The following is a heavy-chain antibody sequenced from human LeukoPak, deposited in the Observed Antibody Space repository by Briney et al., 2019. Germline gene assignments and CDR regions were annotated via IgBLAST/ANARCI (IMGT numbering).Heavy chain of an antibody. V-gene: IGHV3-48*01. CDR3: ADSTTAANR. CDR2: ISSSSSTI. J-gene: IGHJ5*02. CDR1: GFTFSSYS. D-gene: IGHD4-11*01. Sequence: GGSLRLSCVASGFTFSSYSMNWVRQAPGKGLEWVSYISSSSSTIYYADSVKGRSTISRDNAKNSLYLQMNSLRAEDTAVYYCADSTTAANRWGQGTLVTVSS.